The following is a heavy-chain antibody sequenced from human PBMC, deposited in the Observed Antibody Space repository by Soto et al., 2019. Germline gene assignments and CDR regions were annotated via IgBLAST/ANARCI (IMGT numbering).Heavy chain of an antibody. D-gene: IGHD3-22*01. CDR1: GFTFSNAG. J-gene: IGHJ4*02. CDR3: TTWSWVVRAPTGY. V-gene: IGHV3-15*01. CDR2: IQSKTEGGKT. Sequence: EVQLVESGGGLVQPGGSLRLSCAASGFTFSNAGMSWVRQAPGKGLEWVGRIQSKTEGGKTDYAAPVKGRFTISRDDSKNTLYLKMNSLKTEDTAVYYCTTWSWVVRAPTGYWGQGTLVTVSS.